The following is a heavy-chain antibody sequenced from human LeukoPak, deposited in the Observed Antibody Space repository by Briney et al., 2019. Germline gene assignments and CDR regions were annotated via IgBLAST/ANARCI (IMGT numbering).Heavy chain of an antibody. J-gene: IGHJ5*02. CDR2: INHSGST. CDR3: ARENDP. Sequence: PSETLSLTCAVSGYSISSGYYWSWIRQPPGKGLEWIGEINHSGSTNYNPSLKSRVTISVDTSKNQFSLKLSSVTAADTAVYYCARENDPWGQGTLVTVSS. V-gene: IGHV4-34*01. CDR1: GYSISSGYY.